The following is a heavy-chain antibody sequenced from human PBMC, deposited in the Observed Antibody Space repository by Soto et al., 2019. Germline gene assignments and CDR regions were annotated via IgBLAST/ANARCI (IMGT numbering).Heavy chain of an antibody. D-gene: IGHD3-22*01. CDR1: GGSISSYY. J-gene: IGHJ4*02. V-gene: IGHV4-59*08. CDR2: IYYSGST. Sequence: SETLSLTCTVSGGSISSYYWSWIRQPLGKGLEWIGYIYYSGSTNYNPSLKSRVTISVDTSKNQFSLKLSSVTAADTAVYYCARGSYYYDSSGYYNYWGQGTLVTVSS. CDR3: ARGSYYYDSSGYYNY.